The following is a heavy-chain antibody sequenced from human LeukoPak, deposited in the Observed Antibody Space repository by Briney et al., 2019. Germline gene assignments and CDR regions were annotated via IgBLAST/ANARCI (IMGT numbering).Heavy chain of an antibody. D-gene: IGHD6-13*01. CDR1: GFIFNTYG. Sequence: GGSLRLSCAASGFIFNTYGTHWVRQAPGKGLEWVAVIWYDGSNKYYADSVNGRFTISRDNSKNTLYLQMDSLRAEDTALYYCARDGEQLVLDYWGQGTLVTVSS. V-gene: IGHV3-33*01. CDR2: IWYDGSNK. J-gene: IGHJ4*02. CDR3: ARDGEQLVLDY.